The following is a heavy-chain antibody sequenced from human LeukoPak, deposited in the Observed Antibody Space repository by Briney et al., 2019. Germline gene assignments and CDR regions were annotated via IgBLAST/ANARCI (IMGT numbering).Heavy chain of an antibody. CDR2: ISGNGDST. CDR3: AKSKDNPLYHFDN. V-gene: IGHV3-23*01. J-gene: IGHJ4*02. CDR1: GFTFNSYA. Sequence: GGSLRLSCAASGFTFNSYAMSWVRQAPGKGLEWVSTISGNGDSTSYAHSVKGRFTISRDNSKNTQYLQMNSLRAEDTAVYYCAKSKDNPLYHFDNWGQGTLVTVSS. D-gene: IGHD5/OR15-5a*01.